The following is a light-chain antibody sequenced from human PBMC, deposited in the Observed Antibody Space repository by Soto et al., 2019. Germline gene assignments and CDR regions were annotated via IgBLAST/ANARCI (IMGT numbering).Light chain of an antibody. CDR2: SND. V-gene: IGLV1-44*01. CDR3: AAWHASLNGYV. J-gene: IGLJ1*01. CDR1: SSNIGRNT. Sequence: QSVLTQPPSASGTPGQRVTISCSGSSSNIGRNTVNWYQQFPGTAPKLLIYSNDQWPSGVPDRFSGSKSGTSASLAISGLQSDDRAAYYCAAWHASLNGYVFGTGTKVTVL.